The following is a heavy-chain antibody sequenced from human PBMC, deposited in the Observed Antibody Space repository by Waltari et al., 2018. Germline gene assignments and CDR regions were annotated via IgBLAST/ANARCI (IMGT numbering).Heavy chain of an antibody. J-gene: IGHJ4*02. V-gene: IGHV4-61*02. D-gene: IGHD3-10*01. CDR2: IYTSGST. CDR1: GGSISSGSYY. CDR3: ARDKGTMVRGGPFDY. Sequence: QVQLQESGPGLVKPSQTLSLTCTVSGGSISSGSYYWSWIRQPAGKGLEWIGRIYTSGSTNYNPSLKSRVTISVDTSKNQFSLKLSSVTAADTAVYYCARDKGTMVRGGPFDYWGQGTLVTVSS.